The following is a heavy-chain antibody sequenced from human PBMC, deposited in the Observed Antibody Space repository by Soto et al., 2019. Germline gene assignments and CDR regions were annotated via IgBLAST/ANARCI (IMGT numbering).Heavy chain of an antibody. CDR3: AHRQGEMVVDY. J-gene: IGHJ4*02. V-gene: IGHV2-5*01. CDR2: IYWNDDK. D-gene: IGHD3-10*01. Sequence: SVPTRVNTTQTLTLTCTFSGFSLSTSGVGVGWIRQPPGKALEWLALIYWNDDKRYSPSLKSRLTITKDTSKNQVVLTMTNMDPVDTATYYCAHRQGEMVVDYWGQGTLVTVSS. CDR1: GFSLSTSGVG.